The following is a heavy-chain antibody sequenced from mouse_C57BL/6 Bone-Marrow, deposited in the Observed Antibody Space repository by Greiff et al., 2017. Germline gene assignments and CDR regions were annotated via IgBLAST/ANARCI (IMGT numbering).Heavy chain of an antibody. CDR2: IYPGGGYT. D-gene: IGHD1-1*01. CDR3: ALYYGSPAMDY. V-gene: IGHV1-63*01. CDR1: GYTFTNYW. Sequence: QVQLQQSGAELVRPGTSVKMSCKASGYTFTNYWIGWAKQRPGHGLEWIGDIYPGGGYTNYNEKFKGKATLTADTSSSTAYMQFSSLTAEDSAIYYRALYYGSPAMDYWGQGTSVTVSS. J-gene: IGHJ4*01.